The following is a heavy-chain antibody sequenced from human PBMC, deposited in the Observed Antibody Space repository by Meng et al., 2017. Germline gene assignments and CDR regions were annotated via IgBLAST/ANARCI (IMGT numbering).Heavy chain of an antibody. Sequence: VKLGQSGCDWKKHGASGKVSCKASGYPLNSYAMNWVRKAPGQGLEWMGWTNTNTGNPTYAQGFTGRFVFSLDTSVSTAYLQISSLKAEDTAVYYCARRYYYDSSGYYFYVFGYWGQGTLVTVSS. CDR1: GYPLNSYA. V-gene: IGHV7-4-1*02. CDR2: TNTNTGNP. CDR3: ARRYYYDSSGYYFYVFGY. J-gene: IGHJ4*02. D-gene: IGHD3-22*01.